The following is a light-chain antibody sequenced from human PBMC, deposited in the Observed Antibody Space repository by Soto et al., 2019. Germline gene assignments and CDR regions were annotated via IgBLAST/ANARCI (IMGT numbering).Light chain of an antibody. V-gene: IGKV3D-20*02. CDR1: QTVTSGY. CDR3: QHRSNWPS. CDR2: DAS. Sequence: EIVLTQSPDTLSLSPGERATLSCRASQTVTSGYLAWYQQKPGQAPRLLIYDASNRATGIPARFSGSGSGTDFTLTISSLEPEDFAVYYCQHRSNWPSFGGGTKVDIK. J-gene: IGKJ4*01.